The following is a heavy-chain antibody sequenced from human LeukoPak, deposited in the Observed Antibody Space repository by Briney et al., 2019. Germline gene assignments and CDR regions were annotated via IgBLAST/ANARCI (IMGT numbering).Heavy chain of an antibody. CDR2: ITSDGGTT. V-gene: IGHV3-74*01. D-gene: IGHD6-13*01. J-gene: IGHJ4*02. CDR1: GFTFSSYC. CDR3: ARSGNSWSYFDY. Sequence: GGSLRLSCAASGFTFSSYCMHWVRQAPGKGLVWVSHITSDGGTTNYADSVKGRFTISRDNAQNTLYLQMNSLRAEDTAVYYCARSGNSWSYFDYWGQGTLVTVSS.